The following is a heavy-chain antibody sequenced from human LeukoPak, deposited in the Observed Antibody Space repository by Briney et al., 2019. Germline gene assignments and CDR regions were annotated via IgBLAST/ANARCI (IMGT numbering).Heavy chain of an antibody. J-gene: IGHJ4*02. V-gene: IGHV3-48*03. CDR2: ISSSGSTI. CDR1: VFTFSSYE. Sequence: GGSLRLSCAVSVFTFSSYEILWVRQSPGKGLEWVSYISSSGSTIYYADSVKGRFTISRDNSRNTLYLQMNSLRAEDTALYYCARVADTHIFDYWGQETLVTVSS. CDR3: ARVADTHIFDY. D-gene: IGHD2-21*01.